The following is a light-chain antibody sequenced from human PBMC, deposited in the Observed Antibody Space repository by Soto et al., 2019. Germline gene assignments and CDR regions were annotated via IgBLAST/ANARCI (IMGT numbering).Light chain of an antibody. CDR3: QHYTDSLWT. CDR2: GTS. J-gene: IGKJ1*01. V-gene: IGKV3-20*01. CDR1: QTASSSY. Sequence: EIVLTQSPDTLSLSPGEGATLSCRASQTASSSYLAWYQQKPGQAPRLLIYGTSTRATGIPDRFSGSGSGTDFTLTIGGLEPEDFAVYYCQHYTDSLWTFGQGTKVEI.